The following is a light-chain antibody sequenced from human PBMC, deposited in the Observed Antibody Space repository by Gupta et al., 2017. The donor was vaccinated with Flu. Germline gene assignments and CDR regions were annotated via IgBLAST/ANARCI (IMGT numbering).Light chain of an antibody. CDR3: QKYESPPRT. J-gene: IGKJ2*01. CDR2: AAI. V-gene: IGKV3-20*01. Sequence: GTRSLSPGDEATLTCRASKSGDRNYLAWYQQKPGQAPRLLIYAAIIRATGIPDRFSGSGSGTDFTLTISRLEPEDFAVYLCQKYESPPRTFGQGTKLDIK. CDR1: KSGDRNY.